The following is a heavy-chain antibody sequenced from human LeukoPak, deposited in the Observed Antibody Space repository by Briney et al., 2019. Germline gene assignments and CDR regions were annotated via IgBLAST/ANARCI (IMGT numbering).Heavy chain of an antibody. V-gene: IGHV3-30*02. D-gene: IGHD2-15*01. CDR1: GFTFSSYG. J-gene: IGHJ1*01. CDR3: AKAHKFCSDGSCYGDSEYLQH. Sequence: GGSLRLSCAASGFTFSSYGMHWVRQAPGRGLEWVTFIRFDGSNKYYADSVKGRFTISRDNSKNTLYLQMNSLRPGDTAVYYCAKAHKFCSDGSCYGDSEYLQHWGQGTLVTVSS. CDR2: IRFDGSNK.